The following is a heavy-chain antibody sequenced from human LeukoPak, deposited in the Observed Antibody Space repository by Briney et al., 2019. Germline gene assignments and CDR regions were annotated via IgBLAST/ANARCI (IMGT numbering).Heavy chain of an antibody. Sequence: GGSLRLSCAASGFTFSTYIMNWVRQAPGKGLEWVSSISTTSSYIYSADSVKGRFPISRDNAKNSLYQQMNSLRAEDTAVYYCAAGIAATAPFDYWGQGTLVTVSS. J-gene: IGHJ4*02. V-gene: IGHV3-21*01. CDR2: ISTTSSYI. CDR3: AAGIAATAPFDY. D-gene: IGHD6-13*01. CDR1: GFTFSTYI.